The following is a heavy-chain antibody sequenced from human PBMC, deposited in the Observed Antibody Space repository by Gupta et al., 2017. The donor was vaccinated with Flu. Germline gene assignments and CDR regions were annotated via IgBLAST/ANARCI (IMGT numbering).Heavy chain of an antibody. D-gene: IGHD4-17*01. J-gene: IGHJ3*02. CDR1: GDSISGYY. V-gene: IGHV4-59*01. CDR3: ARETTRSALEM. CDR2: IYYGGNT. Sequence: QVQLQESGPGLVKPSETLSLTCSVSGDSISGYYWSWVRQPPGKGLEWIAYIYYGGNTNYNPSLKSRVTISADTSKNQVSLKLSSVAAADTAVYYCARETTRSALEMWGQGTMVTVSS.